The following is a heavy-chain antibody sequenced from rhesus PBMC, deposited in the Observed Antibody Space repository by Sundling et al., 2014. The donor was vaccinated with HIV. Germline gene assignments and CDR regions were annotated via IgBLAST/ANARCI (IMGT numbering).Heavy chain of an antibody. V-gene: IGHV4S9*01. D-gene: IGHD2-21*01. CDR3: AREEYLYWPD. Sequence: QVQLQESGPGLVKPSETLSLTCSVSGDSISSNNWWTWIRQSPGKGLEWIGAIYGNSATTYYNPSLKSRVAISKDTSKNHFFLKLSSVTAADTAVYYCAREEYLYWPDWGPGVLVTVSS. CDR1: GDSISSNNW. CDR2: IYGNSATT. J-gene: IGHJ5-1*01.